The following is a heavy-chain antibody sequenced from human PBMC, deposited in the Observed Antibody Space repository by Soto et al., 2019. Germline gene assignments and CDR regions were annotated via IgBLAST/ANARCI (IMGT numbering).Heavy chain of an antibody. CDR3: ARYRKSITGTTVLFDP. D-gene: IGHD1-20*01. J-gene: IGHJ5*02. CDR2: ISAYNGNT. Sequence: QVQLVQSGAEVEKPGASVKVSCKASGYTFTSYGISWVRQAPGQGLEWMGWISAYNGNTNYAQKLQGRVTMTTDTSTRTAYMELRSLRSEDTAVYYCARYRKSITGTTVLFDPWGQGTLVTVSS. CDR1: GYTFTSYG. V-gene: IGHV1-18*01.